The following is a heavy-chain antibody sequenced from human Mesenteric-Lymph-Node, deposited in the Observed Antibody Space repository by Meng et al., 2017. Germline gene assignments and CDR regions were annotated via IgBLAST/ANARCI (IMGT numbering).Heavy chain of an antibody. CDR2: ISYDGSNK. V-gene: IGHV3-30*04. CDR3: ARSSGGSCYSFVDS. J-gene: IGHJ4*02. Sequence: LVGSGGGVVQPGRALRLSCAASGFTFSSYAMHWVRQAPGKGLEWVAVISYDGSNKYYADSVKGRFTISGDNSENTLYLQMNSLRAEDTALYHCARSSGGSCYSFVDSWGRGTLVTVSS. D-gene: IGHD2-15*01. CDR1: GFTFSSYA.